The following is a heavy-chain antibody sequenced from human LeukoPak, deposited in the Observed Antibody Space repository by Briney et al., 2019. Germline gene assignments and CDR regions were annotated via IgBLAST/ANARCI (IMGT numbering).Heavy chain of an antibody. CDR1: GYTFTSYY. CDR3: AREESGGYFDF. J-gene: IGHJ4*02. CDR2: INPSGTNT. V-gene: IGHV1-46*01. D-gene: IGHD2-8*02. Sequence: AAVNVSFKASGYTFTSYYMHLVRQAPGQGLEWMGLINPSGTNTNYARKFRGRVTMTMDTSTGTVYLDLSRLRSEDTAMYFCAREESGGYFDFWGQGTLVTVSP.